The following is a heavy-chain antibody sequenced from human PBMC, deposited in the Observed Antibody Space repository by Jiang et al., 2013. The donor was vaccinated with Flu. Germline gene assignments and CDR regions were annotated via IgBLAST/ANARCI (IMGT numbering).Heavy chain of an antibody. Sequence: GLVKPSETLSLTCSVSGGSISSSTYYWDWIRQPPGKGLEWIGSIYYSGSTYYNPSLKSRVTISVDTSKNQFSLKLSSVTAADTAVYYCARSEALHGAFDIWGQGTMVTVSS. CDR3: ARSEALHGAFDI. D-gene: IGHD5-24*01. J-gene: IGHJ3*02. CDR1: GGSISSSTYY. CDR2: IYYSGST. V-gene: IGHV4-39*07.